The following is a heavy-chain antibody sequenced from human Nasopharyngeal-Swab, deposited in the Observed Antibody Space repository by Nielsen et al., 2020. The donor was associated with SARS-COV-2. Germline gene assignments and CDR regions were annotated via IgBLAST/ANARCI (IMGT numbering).Heavy chain of an antibody. J-gene: IGHJ4*02. V-gene: IGHV3-21*01. CDR3: ASDYYDSSGYSDQPDY. CDR2: ISSSSSYI. CDR1: GFTFSSYS. D-gene: IGHD3-22*01. Sequence: GGSLRLSCAASGFTFSSYSMNWVRQAPGKGLEWVSSISSSSSYIYYADSVKGRFTISRDNAKNSLYLQMNSLRAEDTAVYYCASDYYDSSGYSDQPDYWGQGTLVTVSS.